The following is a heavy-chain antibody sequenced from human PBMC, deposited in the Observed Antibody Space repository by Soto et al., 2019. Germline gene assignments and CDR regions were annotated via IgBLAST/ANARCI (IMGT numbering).Heavy chain of an antibody. D-gene: IGHD3-3*01. J-gene: IGHJ4*02. CDR2: ISGSGGST. CDR1: GFTFSSYA. V-gene: IGHV3-23*01. CDR3: AKDQTIFGVVIIRDYFDY. Sequence: GGYLRLSCADSGFTFSSYAMSWVRQAPGTGQEWVSAISGSGGSTYYADSVKGRFTISRDNSKNTLYLQMTSLRAEDTAVYYCAKDQTIFGVVIIRDYFDYWGQGTLVTVSS.